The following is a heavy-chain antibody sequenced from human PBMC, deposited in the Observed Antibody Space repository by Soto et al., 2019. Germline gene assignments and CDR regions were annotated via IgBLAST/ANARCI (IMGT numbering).Heavy chain of an antibody. V-gene: IGHV4-4*07. CDR1: GASISGFY. D-gene: IGHD1-7*01. J-gene: IGHJ5*02. CDR2: IYATGTT. CDR3: ARDGGRSITGTTGWFDP. Sequence: PSETLSLTCTVSGASISGFYWSWIRKSAGKGLEWIGRIYATGTTDYNPSLKSRVTISVDTSKNQFSLKLSSVTAADTAVYYCARDGGRSITGTTGWFDPWGQGTLVTVSS.